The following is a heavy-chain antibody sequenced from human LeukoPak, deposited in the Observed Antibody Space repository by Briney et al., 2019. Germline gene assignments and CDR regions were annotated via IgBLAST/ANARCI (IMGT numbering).Heavy chain of an antibody. CDR1: GFTFSNYA. Sequence: PGGSLRLSCAASGFTFSNYALHWVRQAPGKGLEWVAIISSQGSNKYYADSVKGRLTISRDNSKNTLYLQMNSLRAEDTAVYYRCSGIAAVGPNYFDYWGQGTLVTVSS. V-gene: IGHV3-30-3*01. J-gene: IGHJ4*02. CDR2: ISSQGSNK. D-gene: IGHD6-13*01. CDR3: CSGIAAVGPNYFDY.